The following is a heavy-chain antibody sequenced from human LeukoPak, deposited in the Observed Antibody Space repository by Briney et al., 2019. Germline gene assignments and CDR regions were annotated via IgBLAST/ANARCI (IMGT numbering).Heavy chain of an antibody. CDR2: IHRDGSTT. CDR1: GFTFSNYW. D-gene: IGHD4-17*01. J-gene: IGHJ4*02. V-gene: IGHV3-74*01. CDR3: AREARDYGGYVYDY. Sequence: GGSLRLSCAASGFTFSNYWMHWVRQAPGKGLVWVSRIHRDGSTTSYADSVKGRFTFSRDNAKKTLYLQINSLRVDDTAVYYCAREARDYGGYVYDYWGQGTLVTV.